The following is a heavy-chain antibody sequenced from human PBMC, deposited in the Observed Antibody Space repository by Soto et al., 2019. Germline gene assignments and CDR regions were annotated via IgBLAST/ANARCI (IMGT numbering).Heavy chain of an antibody. D-gene: IGHD6-13*01. CDR3: ARTSSNPLRYDYYYGMDV. J-gene: IGHJ6*02. Sequence: ASVKVSCKASGYTFTSYAMHWVRQAPGQRLEWMGWINAGNGNTKYSRKFQGRVTITRDTSASTAYMELSSLRSEDTAVYYCARTSSNPLRYDYYYGMDVWGQGTTVTVSS. CDR2: INAGNGNT. V-gene: IGHV1-3*01. CDR1: GYTFTSYA.